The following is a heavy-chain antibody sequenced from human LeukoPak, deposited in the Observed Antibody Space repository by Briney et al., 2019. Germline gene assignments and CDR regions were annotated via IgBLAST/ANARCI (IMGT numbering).Heavy chain of an antibody. J-gene: IGHJ6*02. CDR3: ARDREAYAMDV. CDR1: GGSISSYY. V-gene: IGHV4-4*07. D-gene: IGHD1-26*01. CDR2: IYTSGTT. Sequence: SETLSLTCTVSGGSISSYYWSWIRQPAGKALEWIGRIYTSGTTNYNPSLKSRVTMSVDTSNNQFSLKLSSVTAADTAVYFCARDREAYAMDVWGQGTTVTVSS.